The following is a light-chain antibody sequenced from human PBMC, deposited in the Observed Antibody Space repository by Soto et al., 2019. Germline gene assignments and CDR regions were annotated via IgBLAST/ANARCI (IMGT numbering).Light chain of an antibody. Sequence: QSVLTQPPSVSAAPGQKVTISCSVSSSNIGGNSVSWYQQLPGTAPKLLIYDDNKRPSGIPDRFSGSKSGTSATLGITGFQTADEADYYCGSWDSSLSAYVFGTGTKVTVL. CDR2: DDN. CDR3: GSWDSSLSAYV. V-gene: IGLV1-51*01. J-gene: IGLJ1*01. CDR1: SSNIGGNS.